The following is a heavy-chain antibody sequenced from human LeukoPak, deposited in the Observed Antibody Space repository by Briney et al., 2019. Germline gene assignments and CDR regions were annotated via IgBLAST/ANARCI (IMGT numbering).Heavy chain of an antibody. CDR2: IYYSGST. CDR1: GGSISSHY. J-gene: IGHJ6*04. CDR3: ARGLRSMDV. Sequence: SETLSLTCTVSGGSISSHYWSWIRQPPGKGLEWIGYIYYSGSTNYNPSLKSRVTISVDTSKNQFSLKLSSVTAADTAVYYCARGLRSMDVWGKGTTVTVSS. V-gene: IGHV4-59*11.